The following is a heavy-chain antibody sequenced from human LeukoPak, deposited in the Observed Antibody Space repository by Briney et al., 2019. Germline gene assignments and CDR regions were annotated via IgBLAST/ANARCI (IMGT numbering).Heavy chain of an antibody. Sequence: PGGSLRLSCAASGFTFSSYAMHWVRQAPGKGLEWVAVISYDGSNKYYADSVKGRFTISRDNAKNSLCLQMNSLRAEDTAVYYCARDFWSGSLSSWGYYYYGMDVWGQGTTVTVSS. CDR2: ISYDGSNK. J-gene: IGHJ6*02. D-gene: IGHD3-3*01. CDR1: GFTFSSYA. V-gene: IGHV3-30-3*01. CDR3: ARDFWSGSLSSWGYYYYGMDV.